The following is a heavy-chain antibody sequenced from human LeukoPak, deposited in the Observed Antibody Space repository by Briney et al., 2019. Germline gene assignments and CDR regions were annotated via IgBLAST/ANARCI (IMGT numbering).Heavy chain of an antibody. Sequence: SETLSLTCAVSGGSTSNSSWSWIRQPAGKGLEWIGRIYTDGSTNSNPSLRSRLTMSLDTPKNQFSLMLTSVTAADTALYFCARAPSGCGGTCAFDYWGQGTLVTVSS. CDR3: ARAPSGCGGTCAFDY. V-gene: IGHV4-4*07. CDR2: IYTDGST. D-gene: IGHD2-15*01. J-gene: IGHJ4*02. CDR1: GGSTSNSS.